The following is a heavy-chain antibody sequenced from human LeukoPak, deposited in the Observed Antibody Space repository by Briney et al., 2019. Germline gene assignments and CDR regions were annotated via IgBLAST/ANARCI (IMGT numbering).Heavy chain of an antibody. CDR1: GGSIRNYY. CDR2: IYYSGST. D-gene: IGHD5-18*01. V-gene: IGHV4-59*01. J-gene: IGHJ4*02. Sequence: SETLSLTCTVSGGSIRNYYWSWIRQPPGKGLEWLGRIYYSGSTNYNPSLKSRVTISVDTSKNQFSLKLSSVTAADTAVYFCARVVYSFGAWYFDYWGQGALVTVSS. CDR3: ARVVYSFGAWYFDY.